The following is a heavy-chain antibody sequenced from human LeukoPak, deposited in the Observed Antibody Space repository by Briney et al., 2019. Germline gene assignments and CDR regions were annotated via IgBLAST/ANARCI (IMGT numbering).Heavy chain of an antibody. J-gene: IGHJ3*02. CDR1: RGSTSRAIR. CDR2: YYHSGST. Sequence: PPGSLSDTRAVSRGSTSRAIRCSGVRQPPGKGLEWFGVYYHSGSTNYNPSLKSRVSLSVDKSKNQFSLKLSSVTAADTAVYYCASLGFYDILTGSSTYAFDIWGQGTMVTVSS. D-gene: IGHD3-9*01. V-gene: IGHV4-4*03. CDR3: ASLGFYDILTGSSTYAFDI.